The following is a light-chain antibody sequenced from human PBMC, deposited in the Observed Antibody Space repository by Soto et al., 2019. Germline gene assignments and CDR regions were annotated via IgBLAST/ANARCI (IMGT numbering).Light chain of an antibody. Sequence: ALTQPASVSGSPGQSITISCTGTSSDVGGYNSVSWYQQHPGKAPKVMIYDVSNRPSGGSNRFSGSKSGNTASLTISGLQAEDEADYYCGSYTSSSTLVFGGGT. CDR2: DVS. J-gene: IGLJ2*01. CDR3: GSYTSSSTLV. V-gene: IGLV2-14*01. CDR1: SSDVGGYNS.